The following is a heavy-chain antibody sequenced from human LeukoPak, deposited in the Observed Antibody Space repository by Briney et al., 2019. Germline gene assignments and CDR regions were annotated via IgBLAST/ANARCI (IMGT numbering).Heavy chain of an antibody. CDR3: ARMVLMVYAPSFDY. D-gene: IGHD2-8*01. V-gene: IGHV3-48*03. J-gene: IGHJ4*02. CDR1: GFTFSSYE. CDR2: ISSSGSTI. Sequence: GGSLRLSCAASGFTFSSYEMNWVRQAPGKGLEWVSYISSSGSTIYYADSVKGRFTISRDNAKNSLYLQMNSLRAEDTADYYCARMVLMVYAPSFDYWGQGTLVTVSS.